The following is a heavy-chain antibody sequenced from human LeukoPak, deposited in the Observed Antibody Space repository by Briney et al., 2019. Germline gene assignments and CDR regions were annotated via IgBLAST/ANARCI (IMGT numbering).Heavy chain of an antibody. V-gene: IGHV3-30*02. CDR3: AKSGELELRYYFDY. CDR2: IRYDGSNK. D-gene: IGHD1-7*01. CDR1: GFAFSSYG. J-gene: IGHJ4*02. Sequence: PGGSLRLSCAASGFAFSSYGMHWVRQAPGKGLEWVAFIRYDGSNKYYADSVKGRLTISRDNSKNTLYLQMNSLRAEDTAVYYCAKSGELELRYYFDYWGQGTLVTVSS.